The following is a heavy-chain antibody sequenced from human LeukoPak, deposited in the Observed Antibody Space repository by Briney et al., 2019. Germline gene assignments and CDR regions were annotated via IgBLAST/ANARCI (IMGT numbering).Heavy chain of an antibody. D-gene: IGHD3-16*01. CDR2: ICSDGST. Sequence: PGGSLRLSCAAPGFSVSTIYMNWVRQAPGRGLEWVSVICSDGSTYYAGSVKGRFTVSRDISKNTLYLQMNSLRAEDTAVYFCARRAGGGYPYYLDYWGQGTLVTVSS. J-gene: IGHJ4*02. V-gene: IGHV3-53*01. CDR1: GFSVSTIY. CDR3: ARRAGGGYPYYLDY.